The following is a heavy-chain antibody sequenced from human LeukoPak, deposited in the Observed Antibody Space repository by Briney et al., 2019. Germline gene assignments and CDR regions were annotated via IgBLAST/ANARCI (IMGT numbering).Heavy chain of an antibody. CDR1: GFTFSTYA. V-gene: IGHV3-30-3*01. CDR2: ISYDGGTK. Sequence: GGSLRLSCAASGFTFSTYAIHWVRQAPGKGLEWVAFISYDGGTKYYADSVKGRFTISRDNSKNTVFLQINSLRGADTAVYFCARDLSTKYSIDYWGQGTLVTVSS. CDR3: ARDLSTKYSIDY. J-gene: IGHJ4*02. D-gene: IGHD2/OR15-2a*01.